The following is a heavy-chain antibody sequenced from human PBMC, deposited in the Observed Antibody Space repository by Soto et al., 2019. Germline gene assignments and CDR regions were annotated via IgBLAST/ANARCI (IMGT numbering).Heavy chain of an antibody. Sequence: SETLSLTCAVSGYPISSGYYWGWIRQPPGKGLEWIGIIHHSGSTYYNPSLRSRITISVDTSKNQFSLKMPSVTAADTAVYYCARSSGYVPGGYWGQGILVT. V-gene: IGHV4-38-2*01. J-gene: IGHJ4*02. D-gene: IGHD5-12*01. CDR3: ARSSGYVPGGY. CDR1: GYPISSGYY. CDR2: IHHSGST.